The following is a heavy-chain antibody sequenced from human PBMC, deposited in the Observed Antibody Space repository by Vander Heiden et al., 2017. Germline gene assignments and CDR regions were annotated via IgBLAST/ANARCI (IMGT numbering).Heavy chain of an antibody. CDR3: ARLAVDWKDYYYGMDV. Sequence: QVQLQESGPGLVKPSDTLSLTGPGSGGSISSHYWSWIRQHPGTGLAWIGCISSSGSTNYNPSLKSRDTIAVDTSKNQFSLKLSSVAAADTAVYYCARLAVDWKDYYYGMDVWGQGTTVTVCS. J-gene: IGHJ6*02. V-gene: IGHV4-59*08. CDR1: GGSISSHY. CDR2: ISSSGST. D-gene: IGHD2-21*01.